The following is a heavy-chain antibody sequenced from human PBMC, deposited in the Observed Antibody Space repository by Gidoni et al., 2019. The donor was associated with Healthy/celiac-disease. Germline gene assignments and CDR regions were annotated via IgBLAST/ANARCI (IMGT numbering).Heavy chain of an antibody. J-gene: IGHJ2*01. V-gene: IGHV1-69*04. CDR3: ARGGYSGYDWSRYFDL. CDR1: GGTFSSYA. Sequence: QVQLVQSGAEVKKPGSSVKVSCKASGGTFSSYAISWVRQAPGQGLEWMGRIIPILDIANYAQKFQGRVTITADKSTSTAYMELSSLRSEDTAVYYCARGGYSGYDWSRYFDLWGRGTLVTVSS. CDR2: IIPILDIA. D-gene: IGHD5-12*01.